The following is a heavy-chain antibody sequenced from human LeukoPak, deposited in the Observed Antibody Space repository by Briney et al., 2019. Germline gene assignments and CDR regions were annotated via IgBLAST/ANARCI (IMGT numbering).Heavy chain of an antibody. J-gene: IGHJ4*02. CDR1: GYTFTSYY. Sequence: AASVKVSCKASGYTFTSYYMHWVRQAPGQGLEWMGIINPSGGSTSYAQKFQGRVTMTRDTSTSTVYMELSSLRSEDTAVYYCASYDSSGDPDFSFDYWGQGTLVTVSS. V-gene: IGHV1-46*01. CDR2: INPSGGST. D-gene: IGHD3-22*01. CDR3: ASYDSSGDPDFSFDY.